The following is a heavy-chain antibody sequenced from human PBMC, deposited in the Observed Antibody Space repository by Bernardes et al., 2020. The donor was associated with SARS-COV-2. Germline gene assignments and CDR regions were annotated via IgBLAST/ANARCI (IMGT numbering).Heavy chain of an antibody. CDR1: GFTFSSYS. CDR2: ITGSGGGT. D-gene: IGHD2-8*01. J-gene: IGHJ1*01. V-gene: IGHV3-23*01. CDR3: SKVRKGVFYD. Sequence: GSLRLSCAASGFTFSSYSMSWARQAPGKGLEWVSAITGSGGGTYYADSVKGRFTISRDNSKNTLYLQMNSLRAEDTAVYYCSKVRKGVFYDWGQGTLVTVSS.